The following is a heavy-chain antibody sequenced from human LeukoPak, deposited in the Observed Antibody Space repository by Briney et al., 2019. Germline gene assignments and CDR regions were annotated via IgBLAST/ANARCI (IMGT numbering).Heavy chain of an antibody. J-gene: IGHJ4*02. CDR3: AKDGGLWVSAHWGDS. CDR2: FYSGGSM. Sequence: GGSLRLSCAASGFTVSSYYMSWVRQAPGKGLEWVAVFYSGGSMYYADSVKGRFTISRDNSKNTLFLQMNSLRAEDTAVYYCAKDGGLWVSAHWGDSWGRGTLVTVSS. CDR1: GFTVSSYY. V-gene: IGHV3-53*01. D-gene: IGHD7-27*01.